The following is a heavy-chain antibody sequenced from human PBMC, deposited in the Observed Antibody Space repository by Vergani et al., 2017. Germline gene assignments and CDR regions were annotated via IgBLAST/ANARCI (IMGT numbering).Heavy chain of an antibody. CDR1: VGSISSGSYY. CDR3: ARGGSGMLWRPFDY. J-gene: IGHJ4*02. V-gene: IGHV4-61*02. CDR2: IYISGST. Sequence: QVQLQESGPGLVKPSQTLSLTCTVSVGSISSGSYYWSWIRQPAGKGLEWIGRIYISGSTNDNPSLKSRGTISVDTSKNQFSLKLSAVNAAGRALYYCARGGSGMLWRPFDYGGQGTLVTVSS. D-gene: IGHD3-16*01.